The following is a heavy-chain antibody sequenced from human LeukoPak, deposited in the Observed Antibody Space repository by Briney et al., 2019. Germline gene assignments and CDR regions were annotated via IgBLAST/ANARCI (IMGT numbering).Heavy chain of an antibody. CDR1: GYTFTNYG. J-gene: IGHJ4*02. CDR2: IHPSTGNP. CDR3: ARAYQRLGELSLPDY. V-gene: IGHV7-4-1*02. Sequence: ASVKVSCKASGYTFTNYGISWVRQAPGQGLEWMGWIHPSTGNPTYAQDFTGRFVFSLDTSVSTTYLQISSLKAEDTAVYYCARAYQRLGELSLPDYWGQGTLVTVSS. D-gene: IGHD3-16*02.